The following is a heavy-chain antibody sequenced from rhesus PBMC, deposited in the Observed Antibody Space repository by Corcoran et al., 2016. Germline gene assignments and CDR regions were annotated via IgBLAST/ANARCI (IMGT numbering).Heavy chain of an antibody. J-gene: IGHJ4*01. V-gene: IGHV3S5*01. CDR1: GFTFSTYG. CDR3: ANPPDH. CDR2: ITNRGSST. Sequence: EAQLVETGGGLVQPGGSLSLSCAASGFTFSTYGRSWVRQAPGKGRERVSGITNRGSSTFYADSVKGRFTISRDNSKNTLSLQMNSLRPEDTAVYYCANPPDHWGQGVLVTVSS.